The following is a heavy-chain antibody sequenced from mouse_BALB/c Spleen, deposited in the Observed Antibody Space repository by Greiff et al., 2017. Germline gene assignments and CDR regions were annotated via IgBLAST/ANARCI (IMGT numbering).Heavy chain of an antibody. CDR3: ARGPDSAMDY. J-gene: IGHJ4*01. V-gene: IGHV5-4*02. Sequence: EVQLVESGGGLVKPGGSLKLSCAASGFTFSDYYMYWVRQTPEKRLEWVATISDGGSYTYYPDSVKGRFTISRDNAKNNLYLQMSSLKSEDTAMYYCARGPDSAMDYWGQGTSVTVSS. CDR1: GFTFSDYY. CDR2: ISDGGSYT.